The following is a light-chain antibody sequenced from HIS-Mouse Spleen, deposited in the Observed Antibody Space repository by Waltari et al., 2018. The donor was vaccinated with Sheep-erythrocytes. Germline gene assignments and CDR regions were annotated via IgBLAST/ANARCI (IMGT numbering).Light chain of an antibody. J-gene: IGLJ1*01. V-gene: IGLV2-11*01. CDR1: SIAVGGYNY. Sequence: QSALTQSRSVSGSPGQSVTISCTGTSIAVGGYNYVSWYQQHPGKAPKLMIYDVSKRPSGVPDRFSGSKSGNTASLTISGLQAEDEADYYCCSYAGSYNHVFATGTKVTVL. CDR3: CSYAGSYNHV. CDR2: DVS.